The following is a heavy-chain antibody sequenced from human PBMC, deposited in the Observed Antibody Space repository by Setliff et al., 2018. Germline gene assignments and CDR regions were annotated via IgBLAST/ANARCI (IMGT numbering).Heavy chain of an antibody. CDR1: GFSFSNYA. Sequence: GGSLRLSCAASGFSFSNYAMHWVRQAPGKGLEWVAVISYDGINKYYADSVRGRFTISRDNSKNTLYLQMNSLRPEDTAVYYCAREAYVRFINYNFWSGSLGYWGQGTLVTVSS. J-gene: IGHJ4*02. V-gene: IGHV3-30*01. D-gene: IGHD3-3*01. CDR2: ISYDGINK. CDR3: AREAYVRFINYNFWSGSLGY.